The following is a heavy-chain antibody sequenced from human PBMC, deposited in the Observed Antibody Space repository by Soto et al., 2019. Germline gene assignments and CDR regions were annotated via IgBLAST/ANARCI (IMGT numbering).Heavy chain of an antibody. J-gene: IGHJ5*02. CDR2: ISSNGGST. CDR1: GFTFSSYA. Sequence: GESLKISCAASGFTFSSYAMHWVRQAPGKGLEYVSAISSNGGSTYYANSVKGRFTISRDNSKNTLYLQMGSLRAEDMAVYYCARGTKEVWNWFDPWGQGTLVTVSS. D-gene: IGHD2-8*01. V-gene: IGHV3-64*01. CDR3: ARGTKEVWNWFDP.